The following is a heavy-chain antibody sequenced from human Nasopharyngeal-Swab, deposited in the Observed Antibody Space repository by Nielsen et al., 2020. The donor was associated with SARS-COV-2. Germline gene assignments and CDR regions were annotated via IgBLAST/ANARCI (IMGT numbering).Heavy chain of an antibody. D-gene: IGHD1-26*01. CDR2: INGDGNSP. Sequence: GESLKISCTASGFTFDDYAMHWVRQAPGKGLEWVSLINGDGNSPYYGDSVKGRFTISRDNSKNSLYLQMNSLRTEDTALYYYAKDMAEVGATDYWGQGTLVTVSS. CDR1: GFTFDDYA. CDR3: AKDMAEVGATDY. J-gene: IGHJ4*02. V-gene: IGHV3-43*02.